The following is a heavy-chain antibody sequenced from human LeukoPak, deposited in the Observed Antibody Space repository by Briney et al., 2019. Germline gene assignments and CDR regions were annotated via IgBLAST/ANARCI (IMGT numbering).Heavy chain of an antibody. CDR1: HFTFNNYL. Sequence: GGPLRLSCAASHFTFNNYLIHWVPQAPGKGLEWVATVSYDGSNKYYADSVKGRFTISRDNSKNTLDLQMNSLRAEDTAVYYCARSYRYGFDYWGQGTLVTVSS. V-gene: IGHV3-30*04. J-gene: IGHJ4*02. CDR3: ARSYRYGFDY. CDR2: VSYDGSNK. D-gene: IGHD5-18*01.